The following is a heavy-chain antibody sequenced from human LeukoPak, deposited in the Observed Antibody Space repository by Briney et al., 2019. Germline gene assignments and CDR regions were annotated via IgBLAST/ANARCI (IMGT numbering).Heavy chain of an antibody. CDR2: VYFSGST. D-gene: IGHD3-16*02. V-gene: IGHV4-59*01. Sequence: SETLSLTCTVSGGSISTYHWSWIRQPPGKGPEWIGYVYFSGSTDYSPSLKSRATMSVDTSMNQFSLSLSSVTAADTAIYYCARAVISFGGGIAKAFDCWGQGTLVTVSS. J-gene: IGHJ4*02. CDR1: GGSISTYH. CDR3: ARAVISFGGGIAKAFDC.